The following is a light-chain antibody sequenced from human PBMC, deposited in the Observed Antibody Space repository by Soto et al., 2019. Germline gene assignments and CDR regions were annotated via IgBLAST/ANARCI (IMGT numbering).Light chain of an antibody. Sequence: EIVLTQSPATLSLSPGERATLSCGASESVSTNLAWYQQKAGQAPRLLIYGASTRATGIPARFSGSGSGTEFTLTISRLQSEDFAVYYCQQYSIWRTFGQGTKVDIK. CDR2: GAS. CDR3: QQYSIWRT. J-gene: IGKJ1*01. V-gene: IGKV3D-15*01. CDR1: ESVSTN.